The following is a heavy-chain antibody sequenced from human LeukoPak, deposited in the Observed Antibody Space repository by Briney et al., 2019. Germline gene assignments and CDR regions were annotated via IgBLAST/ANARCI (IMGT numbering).Heavy chain of an antibody. CDR3: ARGSIGSKRHYGSASLDY. D-gene: IGHD2/OR15-2a*01. Sequence: GGSLRLSCAASGFTFSTYAMHWVRQAPGKGLEWVAVISYDGSNKYYADSVKGRFTISRDNSKNTLYLQMNSLRAEDTAVYYCARGSIGSKRHYGSASLDYWGQGTLVTVSS. CDR1: GFTFSTYA. J-gene: IGHJ4*02. V-gene: IGHV3-30-3*01. CDR2: ISYDGSNK.